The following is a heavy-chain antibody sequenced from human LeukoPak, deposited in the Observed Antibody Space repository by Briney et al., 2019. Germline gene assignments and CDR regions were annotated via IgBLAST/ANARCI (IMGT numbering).Heavy chain of an antibody. V-gene: IGHV1-69*13. CDR2: IIPIFGTA. CDR1: GGTFSSYA. CDR3: ARVYNWNTYYYYGMDV. Sequence: EASVKVSCKASGGTFSSYAISWVRQAPGQGLEWMGGIIPIFGTANYAQKFQGRVTITADESTSTAYMELSSLRSEDTAVYYCARVYNWNTYYYYGMDVWGLGTTVTVSS. J-gene: IGHJ6*02. D-gene: IGHD1/OR15-1a*01.